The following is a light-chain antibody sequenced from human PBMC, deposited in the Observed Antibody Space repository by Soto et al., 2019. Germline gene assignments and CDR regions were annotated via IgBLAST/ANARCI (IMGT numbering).Light chain of an antibody. CDR2: DVS. CDR3: SSYTTSNTRQIV. Sequence: ALTQPASVSGSPGQSITISCTGTSSDVGGYNYVSWYQHHPGKAPKLMIFDVSNRLSGVSNRFSGSKSGNTASLTISGLQPEDEADYYCSSYTTSNTRQIVFGTGTKVTVL. J-gene: IGLJ1*01. V-gene: IGLV2-14*03. CDR1: SSDVGGYNY.